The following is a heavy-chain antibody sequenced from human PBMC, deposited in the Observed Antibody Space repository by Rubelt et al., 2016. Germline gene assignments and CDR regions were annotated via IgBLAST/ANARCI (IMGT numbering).Heavy chain of an antibody. CDR1: GDSVSSNSAA. CDR3: VAGWFGP. CDR2: TYYRSKWYY. Sequence: QVQLQLSGPGLVKPSQTLSLTCAISGDSVSSNSAAWNWIRQSPSRGLEWLGRTYYRSKWYYAYALSVRSRIVINADTSRNHFSRQRNSVTPDDTAVYYCVAGWFGPWGQGTLVTVSS. J-gene: IGHJ5*02. V-gene: IGHV6-1*01.